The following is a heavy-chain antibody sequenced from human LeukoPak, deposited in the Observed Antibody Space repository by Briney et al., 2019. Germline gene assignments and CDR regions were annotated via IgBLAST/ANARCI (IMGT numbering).Heavy chain of an antibody. CDR1: GFPFSSYC. CDR2: IKQDGSKK. CDR3: GTRAY. Sequence: GGSLRLSCVASGFPFSSYCVTWVRQAPGKGLEWVANIKQDGSKKSYVDSVKGRFTISRDNAKNSLYLQMNSLRAEDTAVYYCGTRAYWGQGTLVTVSS. V-gene: IGHV3-7*01. J-gene: IGHJ4*02.